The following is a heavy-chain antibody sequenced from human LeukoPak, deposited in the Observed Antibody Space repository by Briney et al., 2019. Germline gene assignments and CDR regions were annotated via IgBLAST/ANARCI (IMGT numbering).Heavy chain of an antibody. CDR1: GFTFSSYG. V-gene: IGHV3-30*12. J-gene: IGHJ4*02. Sequence: GGSLRLSCAASGFTFSSYGMHWVRQAPGKGLEWVTVISYDGSNKYYADSVKGRFTISRDNSKNTLYLQMNSLRAEDTAVYYCAKDFESSGYYYVAGNFDYWGQGTLVTVSS. CDR3: AKDFESSGYYYVAGNFDY. D-gene: IGHD3-22*01. CDR2: ISYDGSNK.